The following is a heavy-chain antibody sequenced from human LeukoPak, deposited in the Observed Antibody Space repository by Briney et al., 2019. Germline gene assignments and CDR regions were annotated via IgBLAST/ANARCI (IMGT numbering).Heavy chain of an antibody. J-gene: IGHJ4*02. V-gene: IGHV1-24*01. CDR3: ATDALYSSSSEEGRPFDY. CDR1: GYTLTELS. D-gene: IGHD6-6*01. Sequence: ASVKVSCKVSGYTLTELSMHWVRQAPGKGLEWMGGFDPEDGETIYAQKFQGRVTMTEDTSTDTAYMELSSLRSEDTAVYYCATDALYSSSSEEGRPFDYWGQGTLVTVSS. CDR2: FDPEDGET.